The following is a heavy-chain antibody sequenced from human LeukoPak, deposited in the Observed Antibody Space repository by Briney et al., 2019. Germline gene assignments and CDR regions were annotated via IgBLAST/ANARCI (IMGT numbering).Heavy chain of an antibody. CDR3: ARERNLEIAVAGTIFDY. CDR1: GFTFSSYT. CDR2: ISNDGSNK. V-gene: IGHV3-30*14. J-gene: IGHJ4*02. Sequence: GRSLRLSCAASGFTFSSYTMHWVRQAPGKGLVWVSVISNDGSNKNYADSVKGRFTISRDNSKNTLYLQMKSLRAEDTAVYYCARERNLEIAVAGTIFDYWGQGTLVTVSS. D-gene: IGHD6-19*01.